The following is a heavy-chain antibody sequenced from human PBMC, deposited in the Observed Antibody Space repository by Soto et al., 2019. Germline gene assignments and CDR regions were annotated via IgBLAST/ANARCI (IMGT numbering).Heavy chain of an antibody. CDR1: GFTFSSYA. J-gene: IGHJ1*01. CDR3: ARDRSADRFVQYFQH. Sequence: GGSLRLSCAASGFTFSSYAMSWVRQAPGKGLEWVSAISGSGGGTYYADSVKGRSTVSRDNAKNSLFLQMNNLRAEDTAVYFCARDRSADRFVQYFQHWGQGTQVTVSS. D-gene: IGHD6-19*01. CDR2: ISGSGGGT. V-gene: IGHV3-23*01.